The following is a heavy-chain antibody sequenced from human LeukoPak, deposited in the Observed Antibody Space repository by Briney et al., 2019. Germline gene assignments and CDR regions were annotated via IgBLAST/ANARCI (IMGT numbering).Heavy chain of an antibody. CDR3: GRVTFYAFDI. D-gene: IGHD3-3*02. CDR2: ISPGGSST. V-gene: IGHV1-46*01. CDR1: GNTFSSYF. Sequence: ASVKVSCKASGNTFSSYFIHWVRQAPGQGLEWMGIISPGGSSTTYAQELQGRVTMTRDTSTSTVYMELSSLRSEDTAVYYCGRVTFYAFDIWGQGTMVTVSS. J-gene: IGHJ3*02.